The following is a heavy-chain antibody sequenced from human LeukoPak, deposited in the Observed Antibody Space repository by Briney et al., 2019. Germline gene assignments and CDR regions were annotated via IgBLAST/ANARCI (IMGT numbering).Heavy chain of an antibody. D-gene: IGHD3-10*01. Sequence: TSETLSLTCTVSGGSISSYYWSWIRQPPGKGLEWIGYIYYSGSTNYNPSLKSRVTISVDTSTNQFSLKLSSVTAADTAVYYCARTVIWFGELLYYYYGMDVWGQGTTVTVSS. V-gene: IGHV4-59*08. CDR1: GGSISSYY. CDR3: ARTVIWFGELLYYYYGMDV. J-gene: IGHJ6*02. CDR2: IYYSGST.